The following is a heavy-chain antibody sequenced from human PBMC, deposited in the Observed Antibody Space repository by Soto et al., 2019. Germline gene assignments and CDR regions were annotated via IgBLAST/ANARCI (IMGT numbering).Heavy chain of an antibody. CDR2: ISWNSGSI. V-gene: IGHV3-9*01. CDR3: AKDTPQYCSGGSCYPLGAFTI. CDR1: GFTFDDYA. J-gene: IGHJ3*02. D-gene: IGHD2-15*01. Sequence: PGGSLRLSCAASGFTFDDYAMHWVRQAPGKGLEWVSGISWNSGSIGYADSVKGRFTISRDNAKNSLYLQMNSLRAEDTALYYCAKDTPQYCSGGSCYPLGAFTIWGQGTMATVSS.